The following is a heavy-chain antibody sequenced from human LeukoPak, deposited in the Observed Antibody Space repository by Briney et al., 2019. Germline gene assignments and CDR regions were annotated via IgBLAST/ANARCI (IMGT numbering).Heavy chain of an antibody. D-gene: IGHD5-24*01. J-gene: IGHJ4*02. CDR3: AREGLIGDGYNFFDY. Sequence: ASVKVSFKASVYTFIGYYMHWVRQAPGQGLEWMGWINPHSGGTNSEQNFQGRVTMSRDTSISTVYMELSRLRSDDTALYYCAREGLIGDGYNFFDYWGQGTLVTVSS. CDR2: INPHSGGT. CDR1: VYTFIGYY. V-gene: IGHV1-2*02.